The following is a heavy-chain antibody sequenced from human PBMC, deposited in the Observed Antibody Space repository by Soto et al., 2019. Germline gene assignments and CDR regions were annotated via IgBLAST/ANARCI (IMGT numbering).Heavy chain of an antibody. V-gene: IGHV3-74*01. CDR1: GFTFSSYW. CDR2: INSDGSST. CDR3: ARRGKFGIYLFNYYYYMDV. Sequence: GGSLRLSCAASGFTFSSYWMHWVRQAPGKGLVWVSRINSDGSSTSYADSVKGRFTISRDNAKNTLYLQMNSLRAEDTAVYYCARRGKFGIYLFNYYYYMDVWGKGTTVTVSS. D-gene: IGHD1-20*01. J-gene: IGHJ6*03.